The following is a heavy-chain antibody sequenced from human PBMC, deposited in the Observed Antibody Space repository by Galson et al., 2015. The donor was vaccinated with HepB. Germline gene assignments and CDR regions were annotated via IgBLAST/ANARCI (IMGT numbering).Heavy chain of an antibody. J-gene: IGHJ4*02. CDR3: AREGFGGDCSGGSCYFDY. D-gene: IGHD2-15*01. Sequence: SLRLSCAASGFTFSSYDMHWVRQATGKGLEWVSAIGTAGDTYYPGSVKGRFTISRENAKNSLYLQMNSLRAGDTAVYYCAREGFGGDCSGGSCYFDYWGQGTLVTVSS. CDR2: IGTAGDT. V-gene: IGHV3-13*04. CDR1: GFTFSSYD.